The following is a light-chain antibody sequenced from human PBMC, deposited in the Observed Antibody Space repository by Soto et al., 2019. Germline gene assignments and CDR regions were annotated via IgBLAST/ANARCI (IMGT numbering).Light chain of an antibody. J-gene: IGLJ2*01. Sequence: QSALTQSASLSGSPGQSITISCTGTSGDIGGYNYVSWYQQHPDKAPKLMIFEVSNRPSGVSNRFSGSKSGNTASLTISGLLPEDDADYYCSSYTTSSTVAFGGGTQLTVL. CDR1: SGDIGGYNY. CDR3: SSYTTSSTVA. V-gene: IGLV2-14*01. CDR2: EVS.